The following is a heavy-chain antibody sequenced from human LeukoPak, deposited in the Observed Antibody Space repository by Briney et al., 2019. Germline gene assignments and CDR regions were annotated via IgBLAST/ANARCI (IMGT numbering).Heavy chain of an antibody. V-gene: IGHV3-7*01. CDR3: ARVWLWFGERPLDY. D-gene: IGHD3-10*01. J-gene: IGHJ4*02. CDR2: IKQDGSEK. Sequence: GGSLRLSRAASGFTFSSYWMSWVRQAPGKGLEWVANIKQDGSEKYYVDSVKGRFTISRDNAKHSLYLQMNSLRAEDTAVYYCARVWLWFGERPLDYWGQGTLVTVSS. CDR1: GFTFSSYW.